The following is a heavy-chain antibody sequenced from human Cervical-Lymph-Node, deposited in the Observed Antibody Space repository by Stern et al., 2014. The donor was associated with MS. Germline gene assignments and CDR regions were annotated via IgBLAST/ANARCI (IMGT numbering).Heavy chain of an antibody. Sequence: VQLVESGPGLVKPSETLSLTCTVSGGSISSNYWSWIRQPPGKGLEWIGYLYYSGNTNYNPSLKSRVTTSVDTSQHQFYLSLRSVTAADTAVYYCARHGPPRRRDDSNHPNFDYWGPGTLVAVSS. D-gene: IGHD5-24*01. CDR1: GGSISSNY. CDR3: ARHGPPRRRDDSNHPNFDY. V-gene: IGHV4-59*08. CDR2: LYYSGNT. J-gene: IGHJ4*02.